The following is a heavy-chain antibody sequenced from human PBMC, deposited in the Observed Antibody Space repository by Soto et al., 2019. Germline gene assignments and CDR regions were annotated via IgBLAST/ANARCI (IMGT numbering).Heavy chain of an antibody. J-gene: IGHJ3*02. V-gene: IGHV1-24*01. D-gene: IGHD5-18*01. CDR1: GYTLTEVS. CDR2: FDPEDGET. CDR3: ATGVDTAMVPNDAFDI. Sequence: ASVKVSCKVSGYTLTEVSMHWVRQAPGKGHEWMGGFDPEDGETIYAQKFQGRVTMTEDTSTDTAYMELSSLRSEDTAVYYCATGVDTAMVPNDAFDIWGQGTMVTVSS.